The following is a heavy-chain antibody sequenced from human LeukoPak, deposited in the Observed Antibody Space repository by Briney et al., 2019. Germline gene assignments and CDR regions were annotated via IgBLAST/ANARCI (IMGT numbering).Heavy chain of an antibody. Sequence: PGGSLRLSCAASGFTFSSYAMSWVRQAPGKGLEWVSAISGSGGSTYYADSVKGRFTISRDNSKNTLYLQMNSLRAEDTAVYYCAKDKRSLKPEVVPAAIRPSGGSWGQGTLVTVSS. D-gene: IGHD2-2*02. CDR3: AKDKRSLKPEVVPAAIRPSGGS. J-gene: IGHJ4*02. V-gene: IGHV3-23*01. CDR2: ISGSGGST. CDR1: GFTFSSYA.